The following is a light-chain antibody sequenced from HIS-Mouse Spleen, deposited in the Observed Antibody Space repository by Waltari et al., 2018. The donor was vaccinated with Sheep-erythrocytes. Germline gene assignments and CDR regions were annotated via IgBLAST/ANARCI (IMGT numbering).Light chain of an antibody. CDR2: DVS. Sequence: QSALTQPRSVSGSPGQSVTISCTGTSCDVGGYNYVSWYQQHPGKAPKLMIYDVSKRPSGVPDLFSGSKSGNTASLTISGLQAEDEADYYCCSYAGSYIHVFATGTKVTVL. J-gene: IGLJ1*01. CDR1: SCDVGGYNY. V-gene: IGLV2-11*01. CDR3: CSYAGSYIHV.